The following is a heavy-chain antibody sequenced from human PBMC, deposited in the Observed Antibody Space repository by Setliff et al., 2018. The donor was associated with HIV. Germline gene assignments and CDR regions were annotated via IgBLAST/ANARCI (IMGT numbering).Heavy chain of an antibody. D-gene: IGHD3-22*01. V-gene: IGHV7-4-1*02. CDR1: GYSFNSYP. CDR3: ARANPRYHDSNGYAYDM. J-gene: IGHJ3*02. CDR2: INTHTGSP. Sequence: ASVKVSCKASGYSFNSYPLNWVRQAPGQGLEWMGWINTHTGSPTYAQGFTGRFVFSMDASVSTPYLEISSLKTEDTAVYYCARANPRYHDSNGYAYDMWGQGTMVTVSS.